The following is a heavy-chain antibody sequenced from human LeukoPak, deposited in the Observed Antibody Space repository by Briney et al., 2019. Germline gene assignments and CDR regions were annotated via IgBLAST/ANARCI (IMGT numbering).Heavy chain of an antibody. Sequence: PSETLSLTCTVSGGSISSGGYYWSWIRQHPGKGLEWIGYIYYSGSTYYNPSLKSRVTISVDTSKNQFSLKLSSVTAADTAVYYCAGTVPRDNWFDPWGQGTLVTVSS. J-gene: IGHJ5*02. CDR2: IYYSGST. D-gene: IGHD4-17*01. CDR3: AGTVPRDNWFDP. V-gene: IGHV4-31*03. CDR1: GGSISSGGYY.